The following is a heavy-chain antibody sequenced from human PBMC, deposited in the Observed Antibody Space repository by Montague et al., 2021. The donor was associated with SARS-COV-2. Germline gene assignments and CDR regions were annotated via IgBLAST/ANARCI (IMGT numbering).Heavy chain of an antibody. D-gene: IGHD6-13*01. Sequence: SLRLSCAVPDFTFSSYEMNWVRQAPGKGLEWVSYISSGGRAIYYADSVKGRFTLSRDNAKNSLSLQMNSLRAEDTAVYYCARESSSRHGMDVWGHGTTVTVSS. V-gene: IGHV3-48*03. CDR3: ARESSSRHGMDV. CDR2: ISSGGRAI. CDR1: DFTFSSYE. J-gene: IGHJ6*02.